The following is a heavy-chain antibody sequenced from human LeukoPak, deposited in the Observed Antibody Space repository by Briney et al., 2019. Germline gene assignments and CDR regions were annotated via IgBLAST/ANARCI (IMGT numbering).Heavy chain of an antibody. D-gene: IGHD2-21*02. CDR1: GGPISIYY. Sequence: PSETLSLICTVSGGPISIYYGSWIRQPTGRGLEWIGYIYYCENHNYNPSLKSRVAISVDKSKNPFSLKLSSVTAEDMAVYYCASGYCGGDCPYHAFDIWGQGTMVTVSS. J-gene: IGHJ3*02. CDR3: ASGYCGGDCPYHAFDI. CDR2: IYYCENH. V-gene: IGHV4-59*13.